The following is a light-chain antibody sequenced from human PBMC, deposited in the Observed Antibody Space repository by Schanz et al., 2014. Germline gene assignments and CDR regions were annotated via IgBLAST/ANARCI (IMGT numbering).Light chain of an antibody. J-gene: IGLJ3*02. CDR1: SSDIGSYNL. CDR3: SSYAGTNNFGV. V-gene: IGLV2-14*02. Sequence: QSALTQPASVSGSPGQSITISCTGTSSDIGSYNLVSWYQHHPGKAPKLMIYEGSKRPSGVPDRFSGSKSGNTASLTVSGLQAEDEADYYCSSYAGTNNFGVFGGGTKLTVL. CDR2: EGS.